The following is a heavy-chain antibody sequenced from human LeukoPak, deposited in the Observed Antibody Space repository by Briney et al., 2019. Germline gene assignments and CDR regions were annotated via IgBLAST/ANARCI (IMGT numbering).Heavy chain of an antibody. D-gene: IGHD3-16*01. J-gene: IGHJ3*02. V-gene: IGHV5-10-1*01. CDR1: GYSFTNYW. CDR2: IDPADSYT. CDR3: ARHDQDGAFHI. Sequence: GESLKISCKGSGYSFTNYWISWVRQMPGKGLEWMTRIDPADSYTNYNPSFKGHVTISVEKSFSTAYLQWSSLKASDTAMYYCARHDQDGAFHIWGQGTMVTVSS.